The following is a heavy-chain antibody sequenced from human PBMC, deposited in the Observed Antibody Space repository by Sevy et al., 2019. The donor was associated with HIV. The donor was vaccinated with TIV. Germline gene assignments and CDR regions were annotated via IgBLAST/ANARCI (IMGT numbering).Heavy chain of an antibody. Sequence: GGCLRLSCAASGFTFSSYSMNWVRQAPGKGLEWVSSISSSSSYIYYADSVKGRFTISRDNAKNSLYLQMNSLRAEDTAVYYCARATRVVRGAFDYWGQGTLVTVSS. V-gene: IGHV3-21*01. CDR2: ISSSSSYI. D-gene: IGHD3-10*01. CDR3: ARATRVVRGAFDY. CDR1: GFTFSSYS. J-gene: IGHJ4*02.